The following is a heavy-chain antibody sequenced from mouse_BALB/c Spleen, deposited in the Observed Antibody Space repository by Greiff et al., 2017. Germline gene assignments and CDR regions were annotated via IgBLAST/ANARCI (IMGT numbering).Heavy chain of an antibody. CDR1: GYTFTSYD. CDR2: IYPGDGST. CDR3: EKTGTKGGFDY. D-gene: IGHD4-1*01. J-gene: IGHJ2*01. Sequence: QVQLQQSGPELVKPGALVKISCKASGYTFTSYDINWVKQRPGQGLEWIGWIYPGDGSTKYNEKFKGKATLTADKSSSTAYMQLSSLTSEDSAVYICEKTGTKGGFDYWGQGTTLTVSS. V-gene: IGHV1S56*01.